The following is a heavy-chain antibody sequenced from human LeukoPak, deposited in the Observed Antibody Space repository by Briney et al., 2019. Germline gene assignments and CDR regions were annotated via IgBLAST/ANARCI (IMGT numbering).Heavy chain of an antibody. CDR1: GFTLSSYG. V-gene: IGHV3-30*03. CDR2: ISYDGSNK. D-gene: IGHD6-19*01. Sequence: PSGESLRLSCGASGFTLSSYGMLGVRPAPGKGLEGVAVISYDGSNKYYADSVKGRFTISRDNSKNPLYLQMNSLRAEDTAVYYCARPGARIAVADQYYFDYWGQGTLVTVSS. J-gene: IGHJ4*02. CDR3: ARPGARIAVADQYYFDY.